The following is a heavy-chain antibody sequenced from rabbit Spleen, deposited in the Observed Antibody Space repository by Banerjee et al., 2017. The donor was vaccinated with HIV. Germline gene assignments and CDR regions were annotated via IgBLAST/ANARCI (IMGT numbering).Heavy chain of an antibody. CDR3: ARDLAGVIGWNFGWWGP. CDR2: IGTAEGST. V-gene: IGHV1S47*01. J-gene: IGHJ3*01. D-gene: IGHD4-1*01. Sequence: QEQLVESGGGLVKPEGSLKLSCKASGFDFSSYGINWVRQAPGKGLEWIGIIGTAEGSTYYASWVNGRFTISSDNAQNTVFLQMTSLTAADTATYFCARDLAGVIGWNFGWWGPGGQGTLVTVS. CDR1: GFDFSSYG.